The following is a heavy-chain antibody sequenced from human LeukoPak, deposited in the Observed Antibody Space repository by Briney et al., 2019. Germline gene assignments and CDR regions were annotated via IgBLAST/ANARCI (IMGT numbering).Heavy chain of an antibody. CDR1: GGSISSGSYY. D-gene: IGHD4-11*01. V-gene: IGHV4-61*02. Sequence: SETLSLTCTVSGGSISSGSYYWSWIRQPAGKGLEWIGRIYTSGSTNYNPSLKSRVTISVDTTKNQFSLKLSAVTAADTAVYYCAREAATVTTFYYYYYMDVWGKGTTVTVSS. J-gene: IGHJ6*03. CDR2: IYTSGST. CDR3: AREAATVTTFYYYYYMDV.